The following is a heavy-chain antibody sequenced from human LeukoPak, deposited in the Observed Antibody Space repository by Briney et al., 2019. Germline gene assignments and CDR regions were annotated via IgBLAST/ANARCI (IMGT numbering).Heavy chain of an antibody. V-gene: IGHV1-3*01. Sequence: GASVKVSCKASGYIFTTSAIYWVRQAPGQRPEWMGWINAGNGNTKYSQKLQDRVSLTRDTSASAAYMELSRLTPEDTAVYYCTTSVSEGDEDGMTGFNYWGQGTLVTVSS. D-gene: IGHD3-9*01. CDR2: INAGNGNT. J-gene: IGHJ4*02. CDR3: TTSVSEGDEDGMTGFNY. CDR1: GYIFTTSA.